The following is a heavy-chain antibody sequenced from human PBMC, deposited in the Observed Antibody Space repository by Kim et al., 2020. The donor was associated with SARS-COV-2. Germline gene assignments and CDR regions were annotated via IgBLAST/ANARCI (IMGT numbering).Heavy chain of an antibody. Sequence: SETLSLTCTVSGGSISSSSYYWGWIRQPPGKGLEWIGSIYYSGSTYYNPSLKSRVTISVDTSKNQFSLKLSSVTAADTAVYYCARLALKRQQLVNWFDPWGQGTLVTVSS. D-gene: IGHD6-13*01. V-gene: IGHV4-39*01. J-gene: IGHJ5*02. CDR3: ARLALKRQQLVNWFDP. CDR1: GGSISSSSYY. CDR2: IYYSGST.